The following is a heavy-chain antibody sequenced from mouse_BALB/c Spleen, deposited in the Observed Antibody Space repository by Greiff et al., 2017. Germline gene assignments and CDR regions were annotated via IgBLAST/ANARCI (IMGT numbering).Heavy chain of an antibody. CDR3: ARQAATTYFDV. J-gene: IGHJ1*01. Sequence: EVHLVGSGGGLVQPGGSRNLSCAASGFPFGSYTMSWVPRTPEKRLGWVAYISNGGGSPYYPDTVKGRFTISRDNAKNTLYLQMSSLKSEDTAMYYCARQAATTYFDVWGAGTTVTVSA. V-gene: IGHV5-12-2*01. CDR1: GFPFGSYT. D-gene: IGHD1-2*01. CDR2: ISNGGGSP.